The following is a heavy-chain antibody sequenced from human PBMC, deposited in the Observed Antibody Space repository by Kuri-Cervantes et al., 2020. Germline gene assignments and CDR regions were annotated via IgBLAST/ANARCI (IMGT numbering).Heavy chain of an antibody. CDR2: ISYDGSNK. J-gene: IGHJ6*02. Sequence: GGSLRLSCAASGFTFSSYDMHWVRQAPGKGLEWVAVISYDGSNKYYADSVKGRFTISRDNSKNTLYLQMNSLRVEDTAIYYCARDPGHRNGMDVWGQGTTVTVSS. V-gene: IGHV3-30-3*01. CDR1: GFTFSSYD. CDR3: ARDPGHRNGMDV.